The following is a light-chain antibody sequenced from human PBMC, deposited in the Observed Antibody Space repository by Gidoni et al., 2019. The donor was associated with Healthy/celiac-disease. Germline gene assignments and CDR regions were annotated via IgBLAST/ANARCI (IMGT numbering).Light chain of an antibody. CDR2: LGS. V-gene: IGKV2-28*01. CDR3: MQALQTPMYT. Sequence: DMVMTQSPLSLPVTPGEPASISCRSSQSLLHSNGYNYLDWYLQKPGQSPQLLIYLGSNRASGVPDRFSGSGSGTDFTLKISRVEAEDVGVYYCMQALQTPMYTFXQXTKLEIK. J-gene: IGKJ2*01. CDR1: QSLLHSNGYNY.